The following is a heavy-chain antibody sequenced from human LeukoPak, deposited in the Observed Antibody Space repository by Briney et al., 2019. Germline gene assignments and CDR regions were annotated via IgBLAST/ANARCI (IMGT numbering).Heavy chain of an antibody. CDR1: GGSISSSSYY. D-gene: IGHD6-19*01. V-gene: IGHV4-39*01. CDR3: ARLTRGSGWYDY. Sequence: ETLSLTCTVSGGSISSSSYYWGWIRQPPGKGLEWIGSIYYSGSTYYNPSLKSRVTISVNTSKNQFSLKLSSVTAADTAVYYCARLTRGSGWYDYWGQGTLVTVSS. CDR2: IYYSGST. J-gene: IGHJ4*02.